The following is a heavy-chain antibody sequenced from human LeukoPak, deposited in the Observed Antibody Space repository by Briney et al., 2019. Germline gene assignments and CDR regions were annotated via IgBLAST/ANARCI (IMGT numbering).Heavy chain of an antibody. V-gene: IGHV4-39*01. CDR3: ARLAMAPDY. CDR2: IYYSGST. D-gene: IGHD5-24*01. J-gene: IGHJ4*02. Sequence: LRLSCAASGFTFSSYAMHWVRQPPGKGLEWIGTIYYSGSTYYNPSLKSRVTISVDTSKNQFSLKLRSVTAADTAVYYCARLAMAPDYWGQGTLVTVSS. CDR1: GFTFSSYAMH.